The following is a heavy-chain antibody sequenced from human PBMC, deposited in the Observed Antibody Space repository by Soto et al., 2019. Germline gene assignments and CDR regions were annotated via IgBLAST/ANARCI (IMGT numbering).Heavy chain of an antibody. D-gene: IGHD6-6*01. CDR2: IYYSGST. CDR1: GGSISSYY. Sequence: QVQLQESGPGLVKPSETLSLTCTVSGGSISSYYWSWIRQPPGKGLEWIGYIYYSGSTNYNPSLKSRVTISVDTSKNQFSLKLSSVTAADTAVYYCARGRIAARLGSSWYYYMDVWGKGTTVTVSS. V-gene: IGHV4-59*01. J-gene: IGHJ6*03. CDR3: ARGRIAARLGSSWYYYMDV.